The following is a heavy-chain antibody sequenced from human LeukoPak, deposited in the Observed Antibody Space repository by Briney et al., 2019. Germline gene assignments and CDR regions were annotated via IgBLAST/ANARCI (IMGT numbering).Heavy chain of an antibody. CDR3: ARGQHGRRWRSYYYYYYMDV. V-gene: IGHV3-7*01. Sequence: GGSLRLSCAASGFTFSSYWMSWVRQAPGKGLEWVANIKQDGSEKYYVDSVKGRFTISRDNAKNSLYLQMNSLRAEDTAVYYCARGQHGRRWRSYYYYYYMDVWGKGATVTVSS. CDR1: GFTFSSYW. D-gene: IGHD2-15*01. CDR2: IKQDGSEK. J-gene: IGHJ6*03.